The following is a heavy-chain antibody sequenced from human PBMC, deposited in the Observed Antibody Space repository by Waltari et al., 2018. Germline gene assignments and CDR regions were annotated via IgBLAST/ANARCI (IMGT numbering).Heavy chain of an antibody. V-gene: IGHV1-69*05. CDR2: MIPMLGKG. Sequence: QVQLVQSGAEVKKPGSSVKVSCKASGGTFSSYAISWVRQAPGQGLEWMGGMIPMLGKGNDAQKLQGGVTITTDESTSTAYMELSSLRSEDTAGYYCARASAGYYYYGMDVWGQGTTVTVSS. CDR3: ARASAGYYYYGMDV. CDR1: GGTFSSYA. J-gene: IGHJ6*02.